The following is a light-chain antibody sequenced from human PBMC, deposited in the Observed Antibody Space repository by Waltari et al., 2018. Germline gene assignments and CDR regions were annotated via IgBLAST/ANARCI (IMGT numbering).Light chain of an antibody. CDR2: TTT. CDR1: SGSVSTSHF. J-gene: IGLJ3*02. V-gene: IGLV8-61*01. Sequence: QTVVTQEPSVSVSPGGTVTHTCGLNSGSVSTSHFTSWYQQIPGQPPRTLLYTTTTQSSGVPHRFSGSILGNKAALTITGAQADDECVYYCALYLGGGSWVFGGGTKLTV. CDR3: ALYLGGGSWV.